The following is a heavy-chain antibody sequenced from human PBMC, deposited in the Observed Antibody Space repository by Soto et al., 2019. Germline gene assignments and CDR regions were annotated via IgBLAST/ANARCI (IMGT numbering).Heavy chain of an antibody. V-gene: IGHV4-34*01. CDR1: SGSFSGYY. Sequence: QVQLQQWGAGLLKPSETLSLTCAVYSGSFSGYYWSWIRQSPGKGLEWIGEITHRGFTNYNPSLKIRVTMSADTSKNHVSLNLTSVTAADTAVYYCARFPFSTSSWSNPRYFDSWGQGTLVTVSS. CDR3: ARFPFSTSSWSNPRYFDS. J-gene: IGHJ4*02. D-gene: IGHD6-13*01. CDR2: ITHRGFT.